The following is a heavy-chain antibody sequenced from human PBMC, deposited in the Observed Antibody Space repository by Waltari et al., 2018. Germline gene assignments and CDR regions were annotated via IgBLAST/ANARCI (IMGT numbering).Heavy chain of an antibody. Sequence: VQLVETGGGLVQPGGSLRLSCAASGFTFSSYAMQWVRQAPGQGLEWISAINSGGGSTYDAESVKGRFTISRDNSKNTLSLQMNSLRAEDTAVYYCAKEMRGYSYRGSFDYWGQGVLVTVSS. CDR3: AKEMRGYSYRGSFDY. J-gene: IGHJ4*02. CDR1: GFTFSSYA. V-gene: IGHV3-NL1*01. CDR2: INSGGGST. D-gene: IGHD5-18*01.